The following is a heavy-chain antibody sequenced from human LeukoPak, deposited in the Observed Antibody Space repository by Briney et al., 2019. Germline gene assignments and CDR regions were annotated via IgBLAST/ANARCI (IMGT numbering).Heavy chain of an antibody. D-gene: IGHD3-10*01. J-gene: IGHJ3*02. Sequence: SETLSLTCTVSGGSISSYYWGWIRQPAGKGLEWIGRIYTSGSTNYNPSLKSRVTMSVDTSKNQFSLKLSSVTAADTAVYYCARDVLLWFGELLTRDAFDIWGQGTMVTVSS. CDR2: IYTSGST. CDR3: ARDVLLWFGELLTRDAFDI. CDR1: GGSISSYY. V-gene: IGHV4-4*07.